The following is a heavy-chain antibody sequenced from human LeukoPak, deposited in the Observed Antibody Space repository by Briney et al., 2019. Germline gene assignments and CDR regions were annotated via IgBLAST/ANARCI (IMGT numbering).Heavy chain of an antibody. CDR2: IGTAGDT. CDR1: GFTFSSYD. CDR3: ARASNFYGDLTYYYYGMDV. V-gene: IGHV3-13*01. J-gene: IGHJ6*02. D-gene: IGHD4-17*01. Sequence: GGSLRLSCAASGFTFSSYDMHWVRQATGKGLEWVSAIGTAGDTYYPGSVKGRFTISRENAKNSLYLQMNSLRAGDTAVYYCARASNFYGDLTYYYYGMDVWGQGTTVTVSS.